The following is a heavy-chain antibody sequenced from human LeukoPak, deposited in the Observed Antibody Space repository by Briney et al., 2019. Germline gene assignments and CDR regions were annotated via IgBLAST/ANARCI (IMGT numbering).Heavy chain of an antibody. CDR2: IRYDGSNK. D-gene: IGHD3-10*01. V-gene: IGHV3-30*02. CDR3: ARDSPCNYYGSGSYCANY. CDR1: GFMFSSYG. Sequence: GGSLRLSCAASGFMFSSYGMHWVRQAPGKGLEWVAFIRYDGSNKYYADSVKGRFTISRDNSKNTLYLQMNSLRAEDTAVYYCARDSPCNYYGSGSYCANYWGQGTLVTVSS. J-gene: IGHJ4*02.